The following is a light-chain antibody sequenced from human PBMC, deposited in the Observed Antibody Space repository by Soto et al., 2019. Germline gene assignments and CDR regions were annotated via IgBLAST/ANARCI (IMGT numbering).Light chain of an antibody. V-gene: IGKV1-39*01. Sequence: DIQMTQSPSSLSVSVGDRVTITCRASQSIGGFLNWYQQKLGKAPKLLIYAASSLQSGVPSRFSGSGSGTDFTLTISSLQPEDFATYYCQQTSSTPLTSGGGTKVDIK. CDR1: QSIGGF. J-gene: IGKJ4*01. CDR2: AAS. CDR3: QQTSSTPLT.